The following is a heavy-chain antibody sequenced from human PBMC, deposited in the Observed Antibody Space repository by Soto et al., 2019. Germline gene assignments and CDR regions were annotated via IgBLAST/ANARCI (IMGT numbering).Heavy chain of an antibody. Sequence: ASVKVSCKASGYTFTSYGISWVRQAPGQGLEWMGWISAYNGNTNYAQKLQGRVTMTTDTSTSTAYMELRSLRSDDTAVYYCARXPRGFLEWFYYYYGMDVWGRGTTVTVSS. CDR1: GYTFTSYG. J-gene: IGHJ6*02. V-gene: IGHV1-18*01. CDR3: ARXPRGFLEWFYYYYGMDV. CDR2: ISAYNGNT. D-gene: IGHD3-3*01.